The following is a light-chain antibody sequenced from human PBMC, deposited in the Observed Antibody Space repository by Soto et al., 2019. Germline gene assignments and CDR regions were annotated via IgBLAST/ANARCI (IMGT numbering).Light chain of an antibody. V-gene: IGKV1-5*03. Sequence: DIQMTQSPSTLSGSVGEMFTITCRASQTISSWLAWYQQKPGKAPKLLIYKASTLKSGVPSRFSGSGSGTEFTLTISSLQPDDFATYYCQHYNSYSEAFGQGTKVDIK. CDR3: QHYNSYSEA. J-gene: IGKJ1*01. CDR2: KAS. CDR1: QTISSW.